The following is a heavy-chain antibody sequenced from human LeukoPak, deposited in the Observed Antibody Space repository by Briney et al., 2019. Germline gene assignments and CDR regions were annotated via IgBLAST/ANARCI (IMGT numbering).Heavy chain of an antibody. V-gene: IGHV4-59*08. J-gene: IGHJ4*02. Sequence: SETLSLTCTVSGGPISSYYWSCIRQPPGKGLEWVGYIYYSGSTNYNPSLKSRVTISVDTSKNQFSLKLSSVTAADTAVYYCARRRMGYFDYWGQGTLVTVSS. CDR3: ARRRMGYFDY. CDR1: GGPISSYY. D-gene: IGHD2-15*01. CDR2: IYYSGST.